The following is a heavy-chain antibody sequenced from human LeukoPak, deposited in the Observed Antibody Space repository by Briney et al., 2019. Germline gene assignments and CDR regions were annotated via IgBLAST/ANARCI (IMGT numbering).Heavy chain of an antibody. CDR3: WLEKVVAAYFDP. J-gene: IGHJ4*02. V-gene: IGHV4-39*07. D-gene: IGHD2-15*01. Sequence: SETLSLTCTVSGGSISSTGSFWGWIRQPPGKGLEWIGSIYSGGITYYNPSLKSRVTISEDTSKNQFSLKMTSMTAADTAIYYCWLEKVVAAYFDPWGQGTLVTVSS. CDR2: IYSGGIT. CDR1: GGSISSTGSF.